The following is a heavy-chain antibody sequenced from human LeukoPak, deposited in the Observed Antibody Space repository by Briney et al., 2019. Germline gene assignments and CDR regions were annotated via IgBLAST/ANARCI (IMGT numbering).Heavy chain of an antibody. V-gene: IGHV1-2*02. D-gene: IGHD2-2*01. CDR2: VHPNSGAT. CDR3: ARVRETSSPECNY. CDR1: GYTFTAYY. Sequence: ASVQVSCQASGYTFTAYYIHWVRQAPGQGLEWMGWVHPNSGATNYAQNFQGRVTMTRDTSINTVYVELSSLRSDDTAVYYCARVRETSSPECNYWGQGTPVTVSS. J-gene: IGHJ4*02.